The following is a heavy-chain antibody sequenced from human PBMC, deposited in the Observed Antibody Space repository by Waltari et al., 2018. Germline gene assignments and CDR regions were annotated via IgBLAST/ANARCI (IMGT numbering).Heavy chain of an antibody. J-gene: IGHJ5*02. CDR2: IYHSGST. CDR1: GSSISRGYY. D-gene: IGHD2-2*01. CDR3: AREDVTSNCFDP. V-gene: IGHV4-38-2*02. Sequence: QVQLQESGPGLVKPSETLSLTCTLSGSSISRGYYWAWIRQSPGMGLEWIGSIYHSGSTYYHPSLKSRVTMSRDMSKTQFSLQLRSVTAADTAMYYCAREDVTSNCFDPWGQGTLVTV.